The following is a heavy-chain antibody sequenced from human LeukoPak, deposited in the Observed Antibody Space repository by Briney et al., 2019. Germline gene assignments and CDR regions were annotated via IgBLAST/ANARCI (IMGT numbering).Heavy chain of an antibody. D-gene: IGHD3-22*01. CDR1: GFTFSIYG. CDR2: IRYDGSNT. CDR3: RVVVITTFYPDY. J-gene: IGHJ4*02. V-gene: IGHV3-30*02. Sequence: GGSLRLSCAASGFTFSIYGMHWVRQAPGKGLEWVAFIRYDGSNTYYADSVKGRFTISRDNSKNTLYLQMNSLRAEDTAVYYCRVVVITTFYPDYWGQGTLVTVSS.